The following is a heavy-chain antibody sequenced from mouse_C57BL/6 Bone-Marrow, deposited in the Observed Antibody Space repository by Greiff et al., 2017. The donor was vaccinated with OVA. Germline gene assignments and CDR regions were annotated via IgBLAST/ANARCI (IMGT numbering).Heavy chain of an antibody. D-gene: IGHD2-4*01. CDR3: ARSNYDYGEGFAY. CDR2: IHPNSGST. V-gene: IGHV1-64*01. CDR1: GYTFTSYW. J-gene: IGHJ3*01. Sequence: VQLQQPGAELVKPGASVKLSCKASGYTFTSYWMHWVKQRPGQGLEWIGMIHPNSGSTNYNEKFKSKATLTVDKSSSTAYMQLSSLTSEDSAVYYCARSNYDYGEGFAYWGQGTLVTVSA.